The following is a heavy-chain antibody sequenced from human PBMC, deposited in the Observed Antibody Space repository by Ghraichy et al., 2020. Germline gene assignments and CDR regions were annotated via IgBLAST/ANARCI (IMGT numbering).Heavy chain of an antibody. J-gene: IGHJ6*02. D-gene: IGHD3-3*01. CDR1: GFTFSSYG. V-gene: IGHV3-33*01. Sequence: LSLTCAASGFTFSSYGMHWVRQAPGKGLEWVAVIWYDGSNKYYADSVKGRFTISRDNSKNTLYLQMNSLRAEDTAVYYCARDSFITIFGVVIDSYGMDVWGQGTTVTVSS. CDR3: ARDSFITIFGVVIDSYGMDV. CDR2: IWYDGSNK.